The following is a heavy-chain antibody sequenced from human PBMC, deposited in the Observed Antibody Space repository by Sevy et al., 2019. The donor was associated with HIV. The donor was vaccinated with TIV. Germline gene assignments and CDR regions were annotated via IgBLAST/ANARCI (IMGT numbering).Heavy chain of an antibody. D-gene: IGHD2-15*01. CDR1: GGSISSGGYY. V-gene: IGHV4-31*03. CDR3: ARVSGYCSGGSCYSYAFDI. Sequence: NPSLTCTVSGGSISSGGYYWSWIRQHPGKGLEWIGYIYYSGSTYYNPSLKSRVTISVDTSKNQFSLKLSSVTAADTAVYYCARVSGYCSGGSCYSYAFDIWGQGTMVTVSS. J-gene: IGHJ3*02. CDR2: IYYSGST.